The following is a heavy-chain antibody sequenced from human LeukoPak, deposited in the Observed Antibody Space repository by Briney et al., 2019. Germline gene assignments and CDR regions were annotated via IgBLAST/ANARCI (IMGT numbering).Heavy chain of an antibody. V-gene: IGHV5-51*01. CDR3: ARQHSGGWYDGSLAY. J-gene: IGHJ4*02. CDR1: GYSFTSYW. Sequence: GESLKISCKGSGYSFTSYWIGWVRQMPGKGLEWMGIIYPDDSDTRYSPSFQGQVTISADKSISTAYLQWNSLKASDTAMYFCARQHSGGWYDGSLAYWGQGTLVTVSS. D-gene: IGHD6-19*01. CDR2: IYPDDSDT.